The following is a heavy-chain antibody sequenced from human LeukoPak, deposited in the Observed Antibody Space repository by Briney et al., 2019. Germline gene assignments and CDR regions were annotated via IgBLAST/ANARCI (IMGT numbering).Heavy chain of an antibody. CDR1: GGSISSSSYY. CDR2: IYYSGST. Sequence: SETLSLTCTVSGGSISSSSYYGGWIRQPPGKGLEWIGSIYYSGSTYYNPSLKSRVTISVDTSKNQFSLKLSSVTAADTAVYYCASRYCSSTSCYALDYWGQGTLVTVSS. D-gene: IGHD2-2*01. CDR3: ASRYCSSTSCYALDY. V-gene: IGHV4-39*01. J-gene: IGHJ4*02.